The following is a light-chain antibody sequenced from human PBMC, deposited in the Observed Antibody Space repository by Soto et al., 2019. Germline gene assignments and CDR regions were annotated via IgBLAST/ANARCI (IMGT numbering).Light chain of an antibody. CDR1: SSDVGDYNY. CDR3: SSYTSSRTLYV. CDR2: EVS. V-gene: IGLV2-14*01. J-gene: IGLJ1*01. Sequence: QSALTQPASVSGSPGQSITISCTGTSSDVGDYNYVSWYQQHPGKAPKLMIYEVSNRPSGVSNRFSGSKSGNTASLTISGLQAEDEADYYCSSYTSSRTLYVFGTGTKLTVL.